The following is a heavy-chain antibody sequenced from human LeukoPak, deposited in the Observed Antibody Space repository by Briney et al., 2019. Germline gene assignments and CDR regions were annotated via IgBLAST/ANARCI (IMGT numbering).Heavy chain of an antibody. J-gene: IGHJ4*02. Sequence: PGGSLRLSCAASGFTFSSYAMSWVRQAPGKGLEWVSAISGSGGSTYYADSVKGRFTISRDNSKNTLFLQMNGLRAEDTAVYYCAKGVRSGKYFYASSGYSFDSWGQGTLVTVSS. CDR3: AKGVRSGKYFYASSGYSFDS. CDR2: ISGSGGST. V-gene: IGHV3-23*01. D-gene: IGHD3-22*01. CDR1: GFTFSSYA.